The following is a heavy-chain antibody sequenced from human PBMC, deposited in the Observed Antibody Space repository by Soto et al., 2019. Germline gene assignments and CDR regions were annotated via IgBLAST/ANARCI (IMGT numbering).Heavy chain of an antibody. D-gene: IGHD1-26*01. V-gene: IGHV3-74*01. J-gene: IGHJ4*02. Sequence: GGSLRLSCAASGFTFSSYWMHWVRQAPGKGLVRVSRINSDGSSTSYADSVKGRFTISRDNAKNTLYLQMNSLRAEDTAVYYCARGVGATQPFDYWGQGTLVTVSS. CDR2: INSDGSST. CDR1: GFTFSSYW. CDR3: ARGVGATQPFDY.